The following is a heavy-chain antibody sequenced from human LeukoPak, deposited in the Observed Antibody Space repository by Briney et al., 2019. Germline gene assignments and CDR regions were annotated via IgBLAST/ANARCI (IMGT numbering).Heavy chain of an antibody. CDR3: ARHPGPVDFLAS. CDR1: GGSISRYY. J-gene: IGHJ1*01. V-gene: IGHV4-59*08. D-gene: IGHD2-8*02. Sequence: SETLSLTCTVSGGSISRYYWSWIRQFPGQGLEWIGYIYYSGSTNYNPSLKSRVTISVDTSKNQFSLKLSSVTAADTAVYYCARHPGPVDFLASWGQSTRVTVSS. CDR2: IYYSGST.